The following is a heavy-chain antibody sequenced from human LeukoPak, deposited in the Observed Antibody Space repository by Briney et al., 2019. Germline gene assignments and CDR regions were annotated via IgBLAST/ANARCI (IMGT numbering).Heavy chain of an antibody. D-gene: IGHD6-19*01. CDR1: RFTLSNYW. J-gene: IGHJ4*02. CDR2: IKQDGGET. Sequence: GGSLRLSCAASRFTLSNYWMSWVRQAPGKGLEWVANIKQDGGETYYVDSVKVRFTISRDNAKNSLSLQMNSLRAEDTAVYYCARQRGSGCLDYWGQGTLVTVSS. CDR3: ARQRGSGCLDY. V-gene: IGHV3-7*01.